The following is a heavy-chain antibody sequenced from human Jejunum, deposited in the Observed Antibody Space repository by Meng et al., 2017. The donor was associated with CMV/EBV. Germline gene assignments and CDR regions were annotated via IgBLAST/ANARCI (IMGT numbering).Heavy chain of an antibody. CDR2: ISGSSVYT. J-gene: IGHJ4*02. Sequence: ASGFTFSSYDLGWVRQAPGKGLEWVSTISGSSVYTYYADSVKGRFTISRDSSESTLYLQMNSLRAEDTAVYYCARCLGDRLRHYFDSWGQGTLVTVSS. CDR3: ARCLGDRLRHYFDS. V-gene: IGHV3-23*01. D-gene: IGHD3-16*01. CDR1: GFTFSSYD.